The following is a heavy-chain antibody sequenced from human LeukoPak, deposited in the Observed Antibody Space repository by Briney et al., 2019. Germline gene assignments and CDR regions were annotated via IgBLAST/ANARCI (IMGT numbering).Heavy chain of an antibody. D-gene: IGHD6-13*01. CDR2: INPNSGGT. Sequence: ASVKVSCKASGYTFTGYYMHWVRQAPGQGLEWMGWINPNSGGTNYAQKFQGRVTMTRDTSIRAAYMELSRLRSDDTAVYYCARDSSSWFDYWGQGTLVTVSS. CDR3: ARDSSSWFDY. J-gene: IGHJ4*02. V-gene: IGHV1-2*02. CDR1: GYTFTGYY.